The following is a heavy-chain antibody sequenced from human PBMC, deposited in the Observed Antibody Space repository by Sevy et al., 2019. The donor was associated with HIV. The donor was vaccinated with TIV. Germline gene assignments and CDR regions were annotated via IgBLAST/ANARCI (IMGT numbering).Heavy chain of an antibody. D-gene: IGHD2-8*01. CDR3: ARDRGDCTNGVCYRWFDP. CDR1: GGTFSSYA. V-gene: IGHV1-69*06. J-gene: IGHJ5*02. CDR2: IIPIFGTA. Sequence: ASVKVSCKASGGTFSSYAISWVRQAPGQGLEWMGGIIPIFGTANYAQKFQGRVTITADKSTSTAYMELSSLRSEDTAVYYGARDRGDCTNGVCYRWFDPWGQGTLVTVSS.